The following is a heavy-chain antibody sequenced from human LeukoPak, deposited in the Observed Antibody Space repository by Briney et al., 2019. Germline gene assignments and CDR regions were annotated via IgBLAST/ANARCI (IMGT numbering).Heavy chain of an antibody. Sequence: GGSLRLSCAASGFTFEDYGMSWVRQAPGRGLEWVAVLSFDGAHKYYAESVKGRFTISRDNSNNTLFLQMDSLRIEDTALYYCVRARAGGLDYWGQGTLVTVSS. J-gene: IGHJ4*02. CDR1: GFTFEDYG. V-gene: IGHV3-30*03. CDR2: LSFDGAHK. D-gene: IGHD3-16*01. CDR3: VRARAGGLDY.